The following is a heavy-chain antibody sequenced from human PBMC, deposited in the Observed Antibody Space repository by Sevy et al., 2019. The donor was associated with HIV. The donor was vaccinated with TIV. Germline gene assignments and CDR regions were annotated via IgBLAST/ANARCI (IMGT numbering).Heavy chain of an antibody. D-gene: IGHD6-6*01. V-gene: IGHV3-64*01. Sequence: GGSLRLSCAASGFTFSSYAMHWVRQAPGKGLEYVSAISSNGGSTYYANSVKGRFTISRDNSKNTLYLQMGSLGAEDMAVYYCAGRTGGQAVRAYYYYMDVWGKGTTVTVSS. CDR2: ISSNGGST. J-gene: IGHJ6*03. CDR3: AGRTGGQAVRAYYYYMDV. CDR1: GFTFSSYA.